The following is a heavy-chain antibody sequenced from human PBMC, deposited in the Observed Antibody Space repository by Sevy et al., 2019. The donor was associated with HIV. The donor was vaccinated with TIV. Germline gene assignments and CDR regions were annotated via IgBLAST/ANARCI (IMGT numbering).Heavy chain of an antibody. D-gene: IGHD1-20*01. CDR3: ARVTGITNGMSV. V-gene: IGHV3-53*01. Sequence: GGSLRLSCAASGFLVSDDYMNWVRQAPGKGLEGVSVIYREGTTYYADAVKGRFTISREDSKNTLYLQMNSLRAEDTAVYYCARVTGITNGMSVWGQGTTVTVSS. CDR1: GFLVSDDY. CDR2: IYREGTT. J-gene: IGHJ6*02.